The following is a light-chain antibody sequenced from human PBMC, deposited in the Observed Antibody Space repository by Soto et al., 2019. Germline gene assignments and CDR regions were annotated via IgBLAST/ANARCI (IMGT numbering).Light chain of an antibody. CDR3: QQYGSSPRT. CDR2: GAS. J-gene: IGKJ5*01. V-gene: IGKV3-20*01. Sequence: EIVLTQSPATLSVSPGERATLSCRASQSVSSNLAWYQQKPGQAPRLLIYGASSRATGIPDRFSGSGSGTDFTLSISRLEPEDFAVYYCQQYGSSPRTFGQGTQREIK. CDR1: QSVSSN.